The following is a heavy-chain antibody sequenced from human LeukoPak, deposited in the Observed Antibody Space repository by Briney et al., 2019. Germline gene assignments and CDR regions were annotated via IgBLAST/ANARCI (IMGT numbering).Heavy chain of an antibody. CDR2: INPNSSGT. Sequence: ASVKVSCKASGYTFTGYYMHWVRQAPGQGLEWMGWINPNSSGTNYAQKFQGRVTMTRDTSISTAYMELSRLRSDDTAVYYCARAESFRRNDVFGYWGQGTLVTVSS. CDR3: ARAESFRRNDVFGY. V-gene: IGHV1-2*02. J-gene: IGHJ4*02. CDR1: GYTFTGYY. D-gene: IGHD1-1*01.